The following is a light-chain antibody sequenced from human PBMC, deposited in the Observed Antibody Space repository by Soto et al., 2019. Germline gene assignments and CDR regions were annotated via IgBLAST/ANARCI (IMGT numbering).Light chain of an antibody. V-gene: IGKV1-39*01. J-gene: IGKJ4*02. CDR3: QQSHNIPST. CDR1: QVISTY. CDR2: AAS. Sequence: DIQMTQSPSSLSASVVGGFTITFLASQVISTYLNWYQQKSGKAPKLLIFAASTLESGVPSRFSGGGSGTDFTLNINSLQTEDSAIYYCQQSHNIPSTFGRGTKVDIK.